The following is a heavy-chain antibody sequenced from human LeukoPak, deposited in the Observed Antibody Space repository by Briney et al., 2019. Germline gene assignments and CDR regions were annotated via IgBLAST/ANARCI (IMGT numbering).Heavy chain of an antibody. D-gene: IGHD1-26*01. CDR1: GGSISSSSYY. CDR3: ARQTRYWEPPGFDY. V-gene: IGHV4-39*01. J-gene: IGHJ4*02. CDR2: IYYSGST. Sequence: PSETLSLTCTVSGGSISSSSYYWGWIRQPPGKGLEWIGNIYYSGSTYYNPSLKSRVTICVDTSKNQFTLKLTSVTAADTAVYYCARQTRYWEPPGFDYWGQGTLVTVSS.